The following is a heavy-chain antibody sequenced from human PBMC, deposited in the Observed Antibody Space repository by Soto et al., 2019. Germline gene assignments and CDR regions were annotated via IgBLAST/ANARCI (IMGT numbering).Heavy chain of an antibody. CDR1: GFTFSSYA. CDR2: ISGSGGST. Sequence: GGSLRLSCAASGFTFSSYAMSWVRQAPGKGLEWVSAISGSGGSTYYADSVKGRFTISRDNSKNTLYLQMNSLRAEDTAVYYCAKVPPVPRNPLTIFGVVTTYYYGMDVWGQGTTVTVSS. V-gene: IGHV3-23*01. J-gene: IGHJ6*02. D-gene: IGHD3-3*01. CDR3: AKVPPVPRNPLTIFGVVTTYYYGMDV.